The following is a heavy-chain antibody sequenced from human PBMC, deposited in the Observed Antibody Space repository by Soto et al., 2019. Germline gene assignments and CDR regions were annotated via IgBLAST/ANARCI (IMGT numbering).Heavy chain of an antibody. J-gene: IGHJ4*02. CDR2: ISGSGGST. CDR3: AKEAVSGWYYIDY. Sequence: EVQLLESGGGLLQPGGSLRLSCAASGFTFSSYAMSWVRQAPGKGLEWVSTISGSGGSTYYADSLKGRFTISRDNSKNTLFLQMSSQRAEDTAVYYCAKEAVSGWYYIDYWGPGTLVTVSS. V-gene: IGHV3-23*01. D-gene: IGHD6-19*01. CDR1: GFTFSSYA.